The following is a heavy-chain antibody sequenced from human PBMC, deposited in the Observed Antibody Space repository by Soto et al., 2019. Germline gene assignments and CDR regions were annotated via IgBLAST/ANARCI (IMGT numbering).Heavy chain of an antibody. CDR3: ADSSAAISSYYGMDV. V-gene: IGHV1-69*13. D-gene: IGHD2-2*01. Sequence: ASVKVSCKASGGTFSSYAISWVRQAPGQGLEWMGGIIPIFGTANYAQKFQGRVTITADESTSTAYMELSSLRSEDTAVYYCADSSAAISSYYGMDVWGQGTTVTVSS. CDR2: IIPIFGTA. CDR1: GGTFSSYA. J-gene: IGHJ6*02.